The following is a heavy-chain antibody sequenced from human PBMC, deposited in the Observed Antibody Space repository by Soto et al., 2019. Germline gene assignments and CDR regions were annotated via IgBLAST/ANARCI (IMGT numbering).Heavy chain of an antibody. CDR2: IYHSGST. CDR3: ARSQTTMTSYDY. CDR1: GGSISSGGYS. Sequence: SETLSLTCAVSGGSISSGGYSWSWIRQPPGKGLEWIGYIYHSGSTYYNPSLKSRVTISVDRSKNQFSLKLSSVTAADTAVYYCARSQTTMTSYDYWGQGTLVTVSS. D-gene: IGHD4-17*01. J-gene: IGHJ4*02. V-gene: IGHV4-30-2*01.